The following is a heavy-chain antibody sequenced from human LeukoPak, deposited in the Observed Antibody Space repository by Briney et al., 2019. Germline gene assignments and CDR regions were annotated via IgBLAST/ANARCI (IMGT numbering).Heavy chain of an antibody. CDR1: GGSISSSNW. Sequence: SETLSLTCAVSGGSISSSNWWSRVRQPPGKGLEWIGEIYHSGSTNYNPSLKSRVTISVDKSKNQFSLKLSSVTAADTAVYYCASRRSSSRYGNWFDPWGQGTLVTVSS. V-gene: IGHV4-4*02. D-gene: IGHD6-13*01. CDR3: ASRRSSSRYGNWFDP. CDR2: IYHSGST. J-gene: IGHJ5*02.